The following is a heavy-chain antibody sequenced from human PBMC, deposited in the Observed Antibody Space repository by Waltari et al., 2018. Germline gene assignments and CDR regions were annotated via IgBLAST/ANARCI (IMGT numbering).Heavy chain of an antibody. CDR1: GGAIIRTSHY. V-gene: IGHV4-39*01. D-gene: IGHD2-15*01. Sequence: QLQLQESGPGLVKPSETLSLTCIVSGGAIIRTSHYWGWIRQPPGKGLEWIGSSYYSGGPNYNPSLKSRVTISVDTSKNRFSLKVSSVTAADTALYYCATHSANHDYHYYAMDVWGLGTTVTVSS. J-gene: IGHJ6*02. CDR3: ATHSANHDYHYYAMDV. CDR2: SYYSGGP.